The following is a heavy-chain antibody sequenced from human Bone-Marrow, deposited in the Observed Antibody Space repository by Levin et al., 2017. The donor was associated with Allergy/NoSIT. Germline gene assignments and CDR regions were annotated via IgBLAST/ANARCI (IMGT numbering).Heavy chain of an antibody. CDR3: VRGLPDY. CDR1: GFTFSSYS. J-gene: IGHJ4*02. Sequence: WASVKVSCATSGFTFSSYSMNWVRQAPGKGLEWVSYINSSSGTIYYADSVKGRFTISRDNAKKSLYLQMSSLRVEDTAVYYCVRGLPDYWGQGTLVTVSS. CDR2: INSSSGTI. V-gene: IGHV3-48*01.